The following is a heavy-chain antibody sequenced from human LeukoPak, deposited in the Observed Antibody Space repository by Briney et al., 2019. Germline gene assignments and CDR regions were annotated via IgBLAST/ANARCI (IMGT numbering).Heavy chain of an antibody. Sequence: PGGSLRLSCAASGFTFSSYGMSWVRQAPGKGLEWVSAISGSGGSTYYADSVKGRFTISRDTSKNTLYLQMNSLRAEDTAVYYCAKVSMVRGVILVFDYWGQGTLVTVSS. D-gene: IGHD3-10*01. V-gene: IGHV3-23*01. CDR3: AKVSMVRGVILVFDY. J-gene: IGHJ4*02. CDR1: GFTFSSYG. CDR2: ISGSGGST.